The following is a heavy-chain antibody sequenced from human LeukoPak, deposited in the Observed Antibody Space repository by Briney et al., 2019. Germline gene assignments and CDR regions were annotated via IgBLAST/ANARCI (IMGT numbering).Heavy chain of an antibody. CDR1: GFTFSDYG. CDR2: IWYDGSNK. V-gene: IGHV3-33*01. Sequence: GKSLRLSCTASGFTFSDYGMHWGRQPPGKGLEWVAIIWYDGSNKTYEDSVKGRFTISRDNSKNTLYLQMNSLRAEDTAVYYCARGVDYYENSGTIDYWGQGTLVTVSS. CDR3: ARGVDYYENSGTIDY. J-gene: IGHJ4*02. D-gene: IGHD3-22*01.